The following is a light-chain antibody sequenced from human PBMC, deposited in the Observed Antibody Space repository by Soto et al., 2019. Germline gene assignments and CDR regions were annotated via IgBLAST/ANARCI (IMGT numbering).Light chain of an antibody. J-gene: IGKJ2*01. Sequence: EIVMTQSPATLSVSPGERATVSCRASQTVSSNLAWYQLKPGQAPRLLIHGASTRATGVPARFSGSGSGTEFTLTISSLQSEDFAVYYCQQYHNWPPQYTFGQGTKLQIK. CDR1: QTVSSN. CDR2: GAS. CDR3: QQYHNWPPQYT. V-gene: IGKV3-15*01.